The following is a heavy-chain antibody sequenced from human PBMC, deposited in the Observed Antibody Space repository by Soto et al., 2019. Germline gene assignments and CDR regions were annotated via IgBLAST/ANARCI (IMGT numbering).Heavy chain of an antibody. CDR3: ARDRVYISSSCLGGSCYAAAFDI. V-gene: IGHV3-53*01. D-gene: IGHD2-15*01. CDR2: IYSGGST. CDR1: GFTVSSNY. J-gene: IGHJ3*02. Sequence: PGGSLGLSCAASGFTVSSNYMSWVRQAPGKGLEWVSVIYSGGSTYYADSVKGRFTISRDNSKNTLYLQMNSLRAEDTAVYYCARDRVYISSSCLGGSCYAAAFDILGQGTMVTVSS.